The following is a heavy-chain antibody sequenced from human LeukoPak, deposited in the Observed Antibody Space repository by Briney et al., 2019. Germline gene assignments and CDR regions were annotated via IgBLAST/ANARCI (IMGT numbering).Heavy chain of an antibody. CDR1: GFTFSSSA. J-gene: IGHJ4*02. D-gene: IGHD3-10*01. CDR3: AKGVFGPSYYFDY. V-gene: IGHV3-23*01. Sequence: GGSLRLSCAASGFTFSSSAMSWVRQTPGKGLEWVSVISGSGRSTYFADSVKGRFTVSRDNSKNSLYLQVDSLRAEDTAVYYGAKGVFGPSYYFDYWGQGTLVTVSS. CDR2: ISGSGRST.